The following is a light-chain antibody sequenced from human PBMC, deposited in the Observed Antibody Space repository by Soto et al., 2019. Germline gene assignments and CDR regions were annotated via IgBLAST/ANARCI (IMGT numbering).Light chain of an antibody. CDR1: QDISTL. CDR3: QQADSFPLT. Sequence: EIKMTQSPSAVSASIGDTVTITCRASQDISTLLAWYQQKPVKAPKLLIYGASTLESGVPSRFSGRGSGTDFTLTISSLQPEDFATYFCQQADSFPLTFGGGTKVDI. V-gene: IGKV1D-12*01. J-gene: IGKJ4*01. CDR2: GAS.